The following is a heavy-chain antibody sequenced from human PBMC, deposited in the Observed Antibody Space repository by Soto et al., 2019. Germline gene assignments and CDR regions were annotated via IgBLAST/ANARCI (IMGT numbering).Heavy chain of an antibody. CDR1: GGSISSSSYY. CDR3: VRHGGIVDTPMVSYGDYFDY. CDR2: IYYSGST. J-gene: IGHJ4*02. V-gene: IGHV4-39*01. D-gene: IGHD5-18*01. Sequence: SETLSLTCTVSGGSISSSSYYWGWIRQPPGKGLEWIGSIYYSGSTYYNPSLKSRVTISVDTSKNQFSLKLSSVTAADTAVYYCVRHGGIVDTPMVSYGDYFDYWGQGTLVT.